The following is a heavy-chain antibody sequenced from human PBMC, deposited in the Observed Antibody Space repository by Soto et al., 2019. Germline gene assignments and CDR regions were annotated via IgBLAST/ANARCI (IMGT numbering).Heavy chain of an antibody. CDR3: ARDKRSAYLDY. D-gene: IGHD6-25*01. J-gene: IGHJ4*02. CDR2: IWYDGSNK. Sequence: SLRLSCAASGFTFSSYGMHWVRQAPGKGLEWVAVIWYDGSNKYYADSVKGRFTISRDNSKNTLYLQMNSLRAEDTAVYYCARDKRSAYLDYWGQGTLVTVSS. V-gene: IGHV3-33*01. CDR1: GFTFSSYG.